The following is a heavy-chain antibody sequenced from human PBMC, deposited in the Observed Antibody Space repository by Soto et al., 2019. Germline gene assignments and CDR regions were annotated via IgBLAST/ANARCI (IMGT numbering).Heavy chain of an antibody. J-gene: IGHJ5*02. CDR2: IIPIFGTA. CDR3: AGDYCSGGSCYRGWFDP. V-gene: IGHV1-69*13. CDR1: GGTFSSYA. Sequence: GASVKVSCKASGGTFSSYAISWVRQAPGQGLEWMGGIIPIFGTANYAQKFQGRVTITADESTSTAYMELSSLRSEDTAVYYCAGDYCSGGSCYRGWFDPWGQGTLVTVSS. D-gene: IGHD2-15*01.